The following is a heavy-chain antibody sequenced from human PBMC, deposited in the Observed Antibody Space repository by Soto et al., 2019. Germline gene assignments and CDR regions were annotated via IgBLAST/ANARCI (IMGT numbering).Heavy chain of an antibody. CDR1: GFTFSSYG. CDR3: AKVWGGDSSSWSLNFDY. Sequence: AXXSLSLSCAASGFTFSSYGMHWVPQAPGKGLEWVAVISYDGSNKYYADSVKGRFTISRDNSKNTLYLQMNSLRAEDKAVYYCAKVWGGDSSSWSLNFDYWGQGTLVTVSS. V-gene: IGHV3-30*18. D-gene: IGHD6-13*01. CDR2: ISYDGSNK. J-gene: IGHJ4*02.